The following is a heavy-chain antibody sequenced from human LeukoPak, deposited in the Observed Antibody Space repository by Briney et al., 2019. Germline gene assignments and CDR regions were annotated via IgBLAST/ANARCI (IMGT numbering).Heavy chain of an antibody. D-gene: IGHD4-17*01. V-gene: IGHV4-39*01. J-gene: IGHJ4*02. CDR3: ARHGHGAKFDY. CDR1: GDSVTSYSSY. Sequence: SETLSLTCTVSGDSVTSYSSYWGWIRPPPGKGLEWIGSISYDGTTYFNPSLKSRVTISVDTSKNQFSLNLGSVTAADTALYYCARHGHGAKFDYWGQGTLVTVSS. CDR2: ISYDGTT.